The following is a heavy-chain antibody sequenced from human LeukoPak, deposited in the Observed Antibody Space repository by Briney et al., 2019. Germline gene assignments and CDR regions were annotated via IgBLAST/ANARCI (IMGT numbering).Heavy chain of an antibody. CDR3: ATPPTVTRNY. Sequence: PGGSLRLSCAAPGFTFSSYAMSWVRQAPGKGLEWVSSISGSGGRKHYADSVRGRFTISRDNSKNTLYLQMDSLRAEDTAVYYCATPPTVTRNYWGQGTLVTVSS. V-gene: IGHV3-23*01. D-gene: IGHD4-17*01. CDR2: ISGSGGRK. CDR1: GFTFSSYA. J-gene: IGHJ4*02.